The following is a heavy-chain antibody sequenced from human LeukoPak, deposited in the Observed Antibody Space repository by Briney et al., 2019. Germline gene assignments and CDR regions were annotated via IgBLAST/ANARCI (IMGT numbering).Heavy chain of an antibody. CDR3: ARDGDILTGVYYFGY. CDR1: GGTFSSYA. J-gene: IGHJ4*02. CDR2: IIPILGIA. V-gene: IGHV1-69*04. D-gene: IGHD3-9*01. Sequence: GASVKVSCKASGGTFSSYAISWVRQAPGQGLEWMGRIIPILGIANYAQKFQSRVTVTADKSTSTAYMELSSLRSEDTAVYYCARDGDILTGVYYFGYWGQGTLVTVSS.